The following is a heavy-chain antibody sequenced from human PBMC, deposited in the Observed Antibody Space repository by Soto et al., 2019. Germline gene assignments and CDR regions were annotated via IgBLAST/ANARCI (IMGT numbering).Heavy chain of an antibody. CDR3: ARVRRITIFGVVIIGAFDI. J-gene: IGHJ3*02. CDR1: GVTLGSYW. CDR2: INSDGSST. Sequence: XGSLRLSCAAAGVTLGSYWMHWVRQAPGKGLVWVSRINSDGSSTSYADSVKGRFTISRDNAKNTLYLQMNSLRAEDTAVYYCARVRRITIFGVVIIGAFDIWGQGTMVTVSS. V-gene: IGHV3-74*01. D-gene: IGHD3-3*01.